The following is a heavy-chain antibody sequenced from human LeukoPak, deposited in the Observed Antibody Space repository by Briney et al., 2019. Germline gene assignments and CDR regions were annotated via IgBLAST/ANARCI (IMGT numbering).Heavy chain of an antibody. V-gene: IGHV4-30-4*01. CDR1: GGSISSGDYY. CDR2: IYYSGST. D-gene: IGHD3-3*01. J-gene: IGHJ4*02. CDR3: AREVRFLEWFIDY. Sequence: SETLSLTCTVSGGSISSGDYYWSWIRQPPGKGLEWIGYIYYSGSTYYNPSLKSRVTISVDTSKNQFSLKLSSVTAADTAVYYCAREVRFLEWFIDYWGQGTLVTVSS.